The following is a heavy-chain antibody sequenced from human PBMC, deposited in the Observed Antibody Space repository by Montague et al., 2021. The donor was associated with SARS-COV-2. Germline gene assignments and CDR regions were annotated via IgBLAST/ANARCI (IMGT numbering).Heavy chain of an antibody. CDR2: VDTSGRT. V-gene: IGHV4-61*02. CDR1: GGSITSGNYY. CDR3: ARVRPCTLETFYYYALDV. Sequence: TLSLTCAVSGGSITSGNYYWTWVRLPAGKGLEWLGRVDTSGRTSYKPSLKSRVTISVDTSKNQFSLNLTSVTAADTAVYYCARVRPCTLETFYYYALDVWGQGPTVTVSS. D-gene: IGHD3-10*01. J-gene: IGHJ6*02.